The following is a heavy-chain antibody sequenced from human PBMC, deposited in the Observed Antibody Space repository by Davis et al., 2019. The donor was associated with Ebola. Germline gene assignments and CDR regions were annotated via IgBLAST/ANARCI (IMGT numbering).Heavy chain of an antibody. V-gene: IGHV3-33*01. CDR1: GFTFSSYG. D-gene: IGHD5-18*01. CDR3: ADGKTTAMVY. Sequence: GESLKISCAASGFTFSSYGMHWVRQAPGKGLEWVAVIWYDGSNKYYADSVKGRFTISRDNSKNTLYLQMNSLRAEDTAVYYCADGKTTAMVYWGQGTLVTVSS. CDR2: IWYDGSNK. J-gene: IGHJ4*02.